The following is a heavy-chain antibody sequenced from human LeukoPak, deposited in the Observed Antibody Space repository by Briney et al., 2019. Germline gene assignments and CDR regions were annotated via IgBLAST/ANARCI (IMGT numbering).Heavy chain of an antibody. CDR1: GYSFTNYW. V-gene: IGHV5-51*01. D-gene: IGHD2-2*01. CDR2: IYPGEFDI. J-gene: IGHJ5*02. Sequence: GESLKISCKGSGYSFTNYWIGWVRQMPGKGLEWMGLIYPGEFDIRYSPSFQGQVTISADKSISTAYLQWSSLKASDTAMYYCARGPNFFDCSSTSCYNWFDPWGQGTLVTVSS. CDR3: ARGPNFFDCSSTSCYNWFDP.